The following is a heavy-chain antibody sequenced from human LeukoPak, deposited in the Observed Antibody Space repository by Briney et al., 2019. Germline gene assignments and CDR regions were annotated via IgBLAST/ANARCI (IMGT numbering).Heavy chain of an antibody. CDR2: ISAYNGNT. D-gene: IGHD1-1*01. CDR3: ARGDNWNDVPWFDP. V-gene: IGHV1-18*01. Sequence: GASVTVSCKASGYTFTSYGISWVRQAPGQGLEWMGWISAYNGNTNYAQKLQGRVTMTTDTSTSTAYMELRSLRSDDTAVYYCARGDNWNDVPWFDPWGQGTLVTVSS. CDR1: GYTFTSYG. J-gene: IGHJ5*02.